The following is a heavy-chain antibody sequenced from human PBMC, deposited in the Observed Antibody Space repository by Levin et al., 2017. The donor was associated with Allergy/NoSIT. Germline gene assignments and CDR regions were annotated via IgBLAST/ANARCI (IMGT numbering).Heavy chain of an antibody. J-gene: IGHJ5*02. CDR3: ARVGGSGWTRPSNWFDP. CDR2: IKQDGTEI. CDR1: GFSFSSYW. V-gene: IGHV3-7*01. D-gene: IGHD6-19*01. Sequence: PGESLKISCAASGFSFSSYWMSWVRQAPGKGPEWVANIKQDGTEIYYVDSVKGRFTISRDNAENSLYLQMNSLRGEDTAVYYCARVGGSGWTRPSNWFDPWGQGTLVTVSS.